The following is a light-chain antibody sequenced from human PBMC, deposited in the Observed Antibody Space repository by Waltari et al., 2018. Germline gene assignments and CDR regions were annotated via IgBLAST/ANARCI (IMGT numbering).Light chain of an antibody. J-gene: IGKJ4*01. CDR2: GAS. CDR1: QSVSIN. Sequence: EIVVTQSPATLSVSPGEGETLSCRASQSVSINLAWYQQKPGQAPRLLISGASIRATGIPARFSGGGYGTEFTLTIGSLQSEDFAVYYCQQYSNWPLTFGGGTKVEIK. V-gene: IGKV3D-15*01. CDR3: QQYSNWPLT.